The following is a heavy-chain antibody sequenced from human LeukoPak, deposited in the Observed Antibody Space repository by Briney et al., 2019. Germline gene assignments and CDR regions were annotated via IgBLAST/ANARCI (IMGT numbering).Heavy chain of an antibody. CDR1: GFTFSSYS. Sequence: GGSLRLSCAASGFTFSSYSMNWVRQAPGKGLEWVSYISSSSSTIYYADSVKGRFTISRDNAKNSLYLQMNSLRADDTAVYYCARGRGAANDAFDIWGQGTMVTVSS. V-gene: IGHV3-48*01. CDR2: ISSSSSTI. CDR3: ARGRGAANDAFDI. D-gene: IGHD3-10*01. J-gene: IGHJ3*02.